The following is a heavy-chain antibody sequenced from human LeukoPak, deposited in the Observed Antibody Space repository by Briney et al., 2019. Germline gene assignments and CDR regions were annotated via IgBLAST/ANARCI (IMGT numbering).Heavy chain of an antibody. CDR2: ISWNSGSI. CDR3: AKGTTVTTPFDY. Sequence: GGSLRLSCAASGFTYDDYDMHWVRQAPGKGLEWVSGISWNSGSIGYADSVKGRFTISRDNAKNSLYLQMNSLRAEDTALYYCAKGTTVTTPFDYWGQGTLVTVSS. V-gene: IGHV3-9*01. CDR1: GFTYDDYD. J-gene: IGHJ4*02. D-gene: IGHD4-17*01.